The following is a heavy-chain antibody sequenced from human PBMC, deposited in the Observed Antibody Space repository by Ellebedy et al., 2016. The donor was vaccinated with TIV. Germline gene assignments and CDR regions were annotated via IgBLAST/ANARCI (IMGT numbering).Heavy chain of an antibody. Sequence: GESLKISCKGSGYTFTNYWIGWVRQMPGKGLEWMGIIYPGDSDTRYSPSFQGQVSISADKSINTAYVQWSGLRASDTAMYYCARGSIATNAWYGGSFDAWGQGTLVTVSS. V-gene: IGHV5-51*01. J-gene: IGHJ5*02. CDR1: GYTFTNYW. CDR2: IYPGDSDT. D-gene: IGHD3-10*01. CDR3: ARGSIATNAWYGGSFDA.